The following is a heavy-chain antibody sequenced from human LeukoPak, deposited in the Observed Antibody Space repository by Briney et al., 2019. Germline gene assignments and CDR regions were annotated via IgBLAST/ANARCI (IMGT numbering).Heavy chain of an antibody. D-gene: IGHD5-12*01. CDR3: ARPEKYGGYDFDY. J-gene: IGHJ4*02. CDR1: GGTFSSYA. Sequence: SVKVSCKASGGTFSSYAISWVRQAPGQGLEWTGGIIPIFGTANYAQKFQGRVTITADESTSTAYMELSSLRSEDTAVYYCARPEKYGGYDFDYWGQGTLVTVSS. V-gene: IGHV1-69*13. CDR2: IIPIFGTA.